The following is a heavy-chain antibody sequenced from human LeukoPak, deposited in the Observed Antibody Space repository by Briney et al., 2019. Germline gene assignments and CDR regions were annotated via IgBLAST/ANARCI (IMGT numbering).Heavy chain of an antibody. D-gene: IGHD3-22*01. Sequence: PSETLSLTCTVSGGSISSSRYYWGWIRQPPGKGLEWIGSIYYSGSTYYNPSLKSRVTISVDTSKNQFSLKLSSVTAADTAVYYCARHDSSGYLPDYWGQGTLVTVSS. CDR1: GGSISSSRYY. CDR3: ARHDSSGYLPDY. V-gene: IGHV4-39*01. CDR2: IYYSGST. J-gene: IGHJ4*02.